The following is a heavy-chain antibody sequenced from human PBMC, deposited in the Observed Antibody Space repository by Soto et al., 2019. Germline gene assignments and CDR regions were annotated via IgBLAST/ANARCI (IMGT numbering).Heavy chain of an antibody. V-gene: IGHV3-33*01. Sequence: GGSLRLSCAASGFTFSSYGMHWVRQAPGKGLEWVAVIWYDGSNKYYADSVKGRFTISRDTSTNTLYLQMNSLRAEDTAVYYCVRDGYCSGKRGEPRSFGYWRQGTLFTVSS. CDR3: VRDGYCSGKRGEPRSFGY. CDR1: GFTFSSYG. CDR2: IWYDGSNK. D-gene: IGHD2-15*01. J-gene: IGHJ4*02.